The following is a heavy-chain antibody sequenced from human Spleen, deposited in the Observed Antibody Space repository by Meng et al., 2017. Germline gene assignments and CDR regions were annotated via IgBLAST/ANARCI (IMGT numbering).Heavy chain of an antibody. Sequence: ASVKVSCKPSGYTFTAYYIHWVRQAPGQGLEWMGHINPDTGDTLYAQKFQGRVSMTGDTSISTAYVELSGLRSDDTAVYYCARDENISLRKLFGDYWGQGTLVTVSS. V-gene: IGHV1-2*06. CDR3: ARDENISLRKLFGDY. CDR1: GYTFTAYY. CDR2: INPDTGDT. D-gene: IGHD2-21*01. J-gene: IGHJ4*02.